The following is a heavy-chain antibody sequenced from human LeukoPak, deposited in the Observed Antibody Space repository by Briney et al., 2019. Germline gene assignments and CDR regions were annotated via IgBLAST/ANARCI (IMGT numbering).Heavy chain of an antibody. CDR2: ISAYNGNT. Sequence: GASVMVSCKASGYTFTSCGISWVRQAPGQALEWMGWISAYNGNTNYAQKLQGRVTMTTDTSTSTAYMELRSLRSDDTAVYYCARALVGATEDDYWGQGTLVTVSS. V-gene: IGHV1-18*01. CDR1: GYTFTSCG. D-gene: IGHD1-26*01. CDR3: ARALVGATEDDY. J-gene: IGHJ4*02.